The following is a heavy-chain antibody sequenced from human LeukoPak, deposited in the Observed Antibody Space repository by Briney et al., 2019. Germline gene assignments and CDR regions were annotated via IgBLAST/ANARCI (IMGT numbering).Heavy chain of an antibody. Sequence: GESLKISCKGSGYIFANYWIGWVRQMPGKGLEWMGIVCPGDSATRYSPSFQGQVTISADRSITTAYLQWRSLKASDTAMYYCVRFAYGSDFFPGHYWGQGTRVTVSS. D-gene: IGHD3/OR15-3a*01. CDR2: VCPGDSAT. J-gene: IGHJ4*02. CDR3: VRFAYGSDFFPGHY. CDR1: GYIFANYW. V-gene: IGHV5-51*01.